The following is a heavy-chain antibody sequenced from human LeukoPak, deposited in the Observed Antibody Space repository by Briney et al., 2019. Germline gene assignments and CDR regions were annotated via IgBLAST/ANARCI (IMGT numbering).Heavy chain of an antibody. CDR3: ARQFATASADTRGYFDF. J-gene: IGHJ4*02. CDR2: GFYGGSA. V-gene: IGHV4-39*01. CDR1: GASISSSNDY. D-gene: IGHD2-2*01. Sequence: PPETLSLTCTVSGASISSSNDYWGWIRQAPGKGLEWIGSGFYGGSAHYNPSLKSRATISVDTSKNQFSLKLSSVTAADAAMYYCARQFATASADTRGYFDFWGQGTVVTVSS.